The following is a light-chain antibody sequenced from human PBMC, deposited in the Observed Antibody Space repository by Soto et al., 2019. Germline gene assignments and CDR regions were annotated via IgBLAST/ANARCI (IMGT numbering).Light chain of an antibody. J-gene: IGLJ1*01. Sequence: QSVLTQPPSASGAPGQRGTISCSGNSSNIGSNTVNWYQQLPGTAPKLLIYSNNQRPSGVPDRFSGSKSGTSASLAISGLQPEDEADYYCAAWDDSLNGFYVFGTGTKVTVL. CDR3: AAWDDSLNGFYV. V-gene: IGLV1-44*01. CDR1: SSNIGSNT. CDR2: SNN.